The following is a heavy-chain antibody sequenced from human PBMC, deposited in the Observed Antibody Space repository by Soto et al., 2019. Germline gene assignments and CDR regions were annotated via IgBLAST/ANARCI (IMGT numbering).Heavy chain of an antibody. CDR2: ISYDGSNK. D-gene: IGHD5-18*01. J-gene: IGHJ4*02. Sequence: QVQLVESGGGVVQPGRSLRLSCAASGFTFSSYGMHWVRQAPGKGLEWVAVISYDGSNKYYADSVKGRFTISRDNSKNTLYLKMNSLRAEDTAVYYCAKEHTGSFDYWGQGTLVTVSS. V-gene: IGHV3-30*18. CDR1: GFTFSSYG. CDR3: AKEHTGSFDY.